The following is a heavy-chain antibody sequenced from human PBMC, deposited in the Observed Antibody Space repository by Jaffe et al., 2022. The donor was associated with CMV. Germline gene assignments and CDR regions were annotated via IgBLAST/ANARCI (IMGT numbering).Heavy chain of an antibody. CDR2: IIPIFGTA. Sequence: QVQLVQSGAEVKKPGSSVKVSCKASGGTFSSYAISWVRQAPGQGLEWMGGIIPIFGTANYAQKFQGRVTITADESTSTAYMELSSLRSEDTAVYYCARDPFYYDSSGYPHDGNDYWGQGTLVTVSS. D-gene: IGHD3-22*01. V-gene: IGHV1-69*01. CDR1: GGTFSSYA. J-gene: IGHJ4*02. CDR3: ARDPFYYDSSGYPHDGNDY.